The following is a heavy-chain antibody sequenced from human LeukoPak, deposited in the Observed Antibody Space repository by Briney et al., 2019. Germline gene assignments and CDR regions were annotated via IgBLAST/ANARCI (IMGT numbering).Heavy chain of an antibody. J-gene: IGHJ4*02. Sequence: ASVKVSCKASGYTFSGYYIHWVRQAPGQGLEWMGWISPNSGGTNYAQKFQGRVTMTRDTSISTAYMELSRLRSDDTAVYYCARGGALGIAAAGPLGYWGQGTLVTVSS. CDR1: GYTFSGYY. CDR2: ISPNSGGT. D-gene: IGHD6-13*01. V-gene: IGHV1-2*02. CDR3: ARGGALGIAAAGPLGY.